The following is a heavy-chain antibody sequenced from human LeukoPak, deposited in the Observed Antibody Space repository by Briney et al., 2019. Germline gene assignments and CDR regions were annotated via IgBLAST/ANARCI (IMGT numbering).Heavy chain of an antibody. J-gene: IGHJ6*03. Sequence: GGSLRLSCAASGFTFSSYWMHWVRQAPGKGLVWVSRINIDGSSTSYADSVKGRFTISRDNAKNTLYQQMNSLRAEDTAVYYCASEGITMVRGAAYYYYYYMDVWGKGTTVTISS. CDR1: GFTFSSYW. V-gene: IGHV3-74*01. D-gene: IGHD3-10*01. CDR3: ASEGITMVRGAAYYYYYYMDV. CDR2: INIDGSST.